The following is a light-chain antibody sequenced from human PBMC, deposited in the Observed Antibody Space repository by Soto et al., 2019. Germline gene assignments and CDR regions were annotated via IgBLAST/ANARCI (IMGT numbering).Light chain of an antibody. Sequence: EIVMTQSPATLSVSPGERTTLSCRGSQSVSSSYLAWYQQKPGQAPRLLIYEASDRATGSPARFSGSGAGTDFTLTSSSLEPEDFAVYYCQQRSNWPITFGQGTRLEIK. V-gene: IGKV3-11*01. CDR1: QSVSSSY. J-gene: IGKJ5*01. CDR2: EAS. CDR3: QQRSNWPIT.